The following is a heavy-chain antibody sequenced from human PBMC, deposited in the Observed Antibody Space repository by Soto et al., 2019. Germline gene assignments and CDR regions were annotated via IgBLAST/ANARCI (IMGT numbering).Heavy chain of an antibody. J-gene: IGHJ4*02. Sequence: PGGSLRLSCAASGFTFSSYWMSWVRQAPGKGLEWVSNIQQDGREQCYVDSVKGRFTISRDNAKNSLYLQMNSLRAEDTAVYYCGSAKDFYTSGWYLDYFHXRGQGAQGTVSX. V-gene: IGHV3-7*01. CDR3: GSAKDFYTSGWYLDYFHX. D-gene: IGHD6-19*01. CDR2: IQQDGREQ. CDR1: GFTFSSYW.